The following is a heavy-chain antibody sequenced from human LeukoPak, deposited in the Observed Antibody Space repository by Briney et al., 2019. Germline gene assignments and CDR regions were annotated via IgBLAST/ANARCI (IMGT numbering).Heavy chain of an antibody. CDR3: ARGGSGSYYYYFYYMDV. CDR1: GFTFSSYG. J-gene: IGHJ6*03. V-gene: IGHV3-30*03. Sequence: GGSLRLSCAASGFTFSSYGMHWVRQAPGKGLEWVAVISYDGSNKYYADSVKGRFTISRDNSKNTLYLQVNSLRAEDTAVYYCARGGSGSYYYYFYYMDVWGKGTTVTVSS. CDR2: ISYDGSNK. D-gene: IGHD5-12*01.